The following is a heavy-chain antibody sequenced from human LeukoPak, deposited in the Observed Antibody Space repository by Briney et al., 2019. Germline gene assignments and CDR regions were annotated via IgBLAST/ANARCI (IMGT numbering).Heavy chain of an antibody. CDR3: AKDMRFDWTPYYFDY. D-gene: IGHD3-9*01. V-gene: IGHV3-23*01. Sequence: GSLRLSCAASGFTFSSYAMSWVRQAPGKGLEWVSVISGSGGSTYYADSVKGRFTISRDNSKNTLCLQMNSLRAEDTAVYYCAKDMRFDWTPYYFDYWGQGTLVTVSS. CDR1: GFTFSSYA. J-gene: IGHJ4*02. CDR2: ISGSGGST.